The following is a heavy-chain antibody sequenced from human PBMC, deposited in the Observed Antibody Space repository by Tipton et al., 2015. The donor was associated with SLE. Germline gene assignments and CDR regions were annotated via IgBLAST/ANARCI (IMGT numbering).Heavy chain of an antibody. CDR2: INTKTGNP. D-gene: IGHD3-3*01. V-gene: IGHV7-4-1*02. CDR1: GYTFSNYA. Sequence: QLVQSGSELRKPGASLKVSCKASGYTFSNYAMIWVRQAPGQGLEYMGWINTKTGNPTYAQGFTGRFVFSLDTSVSTTYLQISSLKAEDTAVYYCARLATSTFGVIPWVDPWGQGTLVTVSP. CDR3: ARLATSTFGVIPWVDP. J-gene: IGHJ5*02.